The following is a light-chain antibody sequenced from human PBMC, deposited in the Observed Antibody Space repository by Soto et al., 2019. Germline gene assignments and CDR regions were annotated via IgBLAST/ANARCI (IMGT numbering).Light chain of an antibody. CDR3: AAWDDSLNGVV. CDR1: SSNIGSNT. Sequence: SVLTQPPSASGTPGQRVTISCSGSSSNIGSNTVNWYQQLPGTAPILLIYSNNQRPSGVPERFSGSKSGTSASLAISGLQSEDEADYYCAAWDDSLNGVVFGGGTKLTVL. V-gene: IGLV1-44*01. CDR2: SNN. J-gene: IGLJ2*01.